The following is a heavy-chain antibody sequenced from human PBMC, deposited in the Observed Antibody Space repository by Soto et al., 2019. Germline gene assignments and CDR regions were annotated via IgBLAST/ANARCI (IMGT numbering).Heavy chain of an antibody. D-gene: IGHD3-16*01. CDR2: INTSDGST. J-gene: IGHJ4*02. CDR3: AREMYTIRGSPFDY. V-gene: IGHV1-46*01. Sequence: ASVKVSCKASGYPFTSYYVHWVRQAPGQGLEWMGFINTSDGSTSYPQKFQGRVTMTRDTSTSTVYMGVSSLRSEDTAVHYCAREMYTIRGSPFDYWGQRTLVTAPQ. CDR1: GYPFTSYY.